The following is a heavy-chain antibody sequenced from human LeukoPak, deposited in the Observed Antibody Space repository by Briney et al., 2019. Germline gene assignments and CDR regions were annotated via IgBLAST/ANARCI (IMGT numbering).Heavy chain of an antibody. CDR3: ARDSREDDYYDS. CDR2: ISNDGART. J-gene: IGHJ4*02. Sequence: GGSLRLSCAASGFTFSNYGMSWVRQAPGRGLEWVSSISNDGARTSYGDSVKGRFTISRANSKNSLYLQMNSLRAEDTAVYYCARDSREDDYYDSWGQGTLVTVSS. D-gene: IGHD3-22*01. CDR1: GFTFSNYG. V-gene: IGHV3-23*01.